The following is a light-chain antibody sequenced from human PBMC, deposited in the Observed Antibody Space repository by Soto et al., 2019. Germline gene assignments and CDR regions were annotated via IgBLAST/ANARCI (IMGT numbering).Light chain of an antibody. CDR3: HQFSTQPWT. Sequence: QVAQSPSTLSVTKRDRVTITCLSSQVSGSWLACYKQRAGKAPKLLIYDASSLQSGVPSRFSGSGSGTEFTLTICSLQRDGGATYYCHQFSTQPWTFGHRTKA. CDR1: QVSGSW. CDR2: DAS. V-gene: IGKV1-5*01. J-gene: IGKJ1*01.